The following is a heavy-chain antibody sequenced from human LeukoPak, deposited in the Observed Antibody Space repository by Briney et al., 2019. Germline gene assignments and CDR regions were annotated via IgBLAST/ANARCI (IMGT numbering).Heavy chain of an antibody. CDR2: IYTSGST. J-gene: IGHJ4*02. Sequence: PSETLSLTCTVSGGSISSGSYYWSWIRQPAGKGLEWIGRIYTSGSTNYNPSLKSRATISVDTSKNQFSLKLSSVTAADTAVYYCARTPSGKVGVDYWGQGTLVTVSS. CDR1: GGSISSGSYY. D-gene: IGHD2-15*01. CDR3: ARTPSGKVGVDY. V-gene: IGHV4-61*02.